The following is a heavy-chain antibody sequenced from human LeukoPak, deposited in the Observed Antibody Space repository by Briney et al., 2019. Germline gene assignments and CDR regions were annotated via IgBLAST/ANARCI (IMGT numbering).Heavy chain of an antibody. CDR1: GGSISSGGYS. Sequence: PSQTLSLTCAVSGGSISSGGYSWSWIRQPPGKGLEWIGYIYHSGSTYYNPSLKSRVTISVDRSKNQFSLKLSSVTAADTAVYYCAAGITARTIDYWGQGTLVTVSS. D-gene: IGHD1-20*01. J-gene: IGHJ4*02. V-gene: IGHV4-30-2*01. CDR3: AAGITARTIDY. CDR2: IYHSGST.